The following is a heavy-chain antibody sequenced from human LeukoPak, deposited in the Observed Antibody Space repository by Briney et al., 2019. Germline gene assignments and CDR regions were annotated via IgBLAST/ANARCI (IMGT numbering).Heavy chain of an antibody. Sequence: GGSLRLSCAASGFTFSSYSMNWVRQAPGKGLEWVSVIYSGGSTYYADSVKGRFTISRDNSKNTLYLQMNSLRAEDTAVYYCARGPKGYYYMDVWGKGTTVTISS. CDR2: IYSGGST. V-gene: IGHV3-53*01. CDR1: GFTFSSYS. J-gene: IGHJ6*03. CDR3: ARGPKGYYYMDV.